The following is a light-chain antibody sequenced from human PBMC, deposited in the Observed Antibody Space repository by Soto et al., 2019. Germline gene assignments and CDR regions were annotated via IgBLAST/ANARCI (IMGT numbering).Light chain of an antibody. CDR2: EVN. J-gene: IGLJ1*01. Sequence: LTQPASVSGSPGQSITISCTGTSSDVGGYDYVSWYQLHLGKAPKLMVFEVNNRPSGVSYRFSGSKSGNTASLTISGLRAEDEADYFCSSYSISTAYLFGTGTKVTVL. V-gene: IGLV2-14*01. CDR3: SSYSISTAYL. CDR1: SSDVGGYDY.